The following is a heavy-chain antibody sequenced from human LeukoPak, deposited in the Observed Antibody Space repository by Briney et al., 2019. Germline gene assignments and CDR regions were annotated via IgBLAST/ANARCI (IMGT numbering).Heavy chain of an antibody. CDR2: INHSGST. Sequence: SETLSLTCAVYGGSFSGYYWSWIRQPPGKGLEWIGEINHSGSTNYNPSLKSRVTISVDTSKSQFSLKLSSVTAADTAVYYCARGGGTVVTHSYYFDYWGQGTLVTVSS. V-gene: IGHV4-34*01. J-gene: IGHJ4*02. CDR3: ARGGGTVVTHSYYFDY. D-gene: IGHD4-23*01. CDR1: GGSFSGYY.